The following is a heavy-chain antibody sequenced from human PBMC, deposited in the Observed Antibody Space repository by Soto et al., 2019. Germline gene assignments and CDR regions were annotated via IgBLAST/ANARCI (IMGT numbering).Heavy chain of an antibody. CDR3: AGSITRSVRTYYFDY. Sequence: PSETLSLTCAVSSGSISSSNWWSWVRQPPGKGLEWIGEIYHSGSTNYNPSLKSRVTISVDKSKNQFSLKLSSVTAADTAVYYCAGSITRSVRTYYFDYWGQGTLVTVSS. V-gene: IGHV4-4*02. J-gene: IGHJ4*02. CDR1: SGSISSSNW. D-gene: IGHD3-10*01. CDR2: IYHSGST.